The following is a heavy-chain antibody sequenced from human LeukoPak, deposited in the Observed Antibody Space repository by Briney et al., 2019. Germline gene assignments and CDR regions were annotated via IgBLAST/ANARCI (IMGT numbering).Heavy chain of an antibody. CDR3: ARRRHNFDFYNV. Sequence: SETLSLTCTVSGDSIISNIYWWDWVRLPPGKGLEWIGATFYTGRTFYNPSLKSRVTISVDTSKSPVSLELNSATAADTADYYCARRRHNFDFYNVWGQGTRVLVSS. J-gene: IGHJ3*01. CDR2: TFYTGRT. D-gene: IGHD3/OR15-3a*01. CDR1: GDSIISNIYW. V-gene: IGHV4-39*01.